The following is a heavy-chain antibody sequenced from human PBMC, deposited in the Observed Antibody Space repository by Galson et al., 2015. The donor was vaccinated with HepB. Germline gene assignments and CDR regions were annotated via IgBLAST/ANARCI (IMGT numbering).Heavy chain of an antibody. J-gene: IGHJ4*02. Sequence: SLRLSCAASGFTFNSYSMNWVRQAPGKGLEWVSSISSSSSYIYYADSVKGRFTISADKSIGTAYLQWSSLKASDTAMYYCARRGIASEYFDYWGQGTLVTVSS. CDR1: GFTFNSYS. CDR2: ISSSSSYI. D-gene: IGHD3-10*01. V-gene: IGHV3-21*04. CDR3: ARRGIASEYFDY.